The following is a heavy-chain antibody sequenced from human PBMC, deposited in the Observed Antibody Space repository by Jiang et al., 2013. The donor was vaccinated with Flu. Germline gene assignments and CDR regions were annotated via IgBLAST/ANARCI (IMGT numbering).Heavy chain of an antibody. Sequence: TLSLTCTVSGGSIRQWWLLLELDPPAPREGPGVDWVHLLQWEHLLQPSLKSRVTISVDTSKNQFSLKLSSVTAADTAVYYCARVGAGFHLDYWGQGTLVTVSS. CDR1: GGSIRQWWLL. CDR2: LLQWEH. CDR3: ARVGAGFHLDY. D-gene: IGHD3-10*01. J-gene: IGHJ4*02. V-gene: IGHV4-31*03.